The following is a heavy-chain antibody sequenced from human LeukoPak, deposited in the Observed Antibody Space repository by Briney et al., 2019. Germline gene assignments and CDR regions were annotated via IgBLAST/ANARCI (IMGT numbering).Heavy chain of an antibody. J-gene: IGHJ3*02. D-gene: IGHD1-14*01. Sequence: SETLSLTCTVSGGSISSSNYCWGWIRQPPGKGLEWIGSVCNSGGTAYKPSLKSRVTISLDTSKNQFSLKVKSVTAADTAVYSCATEGLGDPHAFDIWGQGTMVTVSS. CDR2: VCNSGGT. CDR1: GGSISSSNYC. V-gene: IGHV4-39*01. CDR3: ATEGLGDPHAFDI.